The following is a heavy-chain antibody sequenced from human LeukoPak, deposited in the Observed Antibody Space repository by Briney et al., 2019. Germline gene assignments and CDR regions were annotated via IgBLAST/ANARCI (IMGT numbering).Heavy chain of an antibody. J-gene: IGHJ4*02. D-gene: IGHD6-13*01. CDR2: ISPNSGGT. CDR1: GYTFTSYG. V-gene: IGHV1-2*02. CDR3: ARARTPGIAADPFDY. Sequence: ASVKVSCKASGYTFTSYGISWVRQAPGQGLEWMGWISPNSGGTNYAQKFQGRVTMTRDTSISTAYMELSRLRSDDTAVCYCARARTPGIAADPFDYWGQGTLVTVSS.